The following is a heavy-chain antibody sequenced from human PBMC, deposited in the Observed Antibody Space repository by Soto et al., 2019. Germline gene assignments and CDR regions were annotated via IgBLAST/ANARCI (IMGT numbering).Heavy chain of an antibody. J-gene: IGHJ4*02. V-gene: IGHV4-31*03. D-gene: IGHD3-22*01. CDR1: GGSISSGGYY. CDR2: IYYSRIT. CDR3: ARGHWGHYYDSSGRFDY. Sequence: SETPSLTCTLSGGSISSGGYYWSWIRPHPEKGLEWIGYIYYSRITYYNPSLKSRVTISVDTSKNQFSLKLSSVTAADTAVYYCARGHWGHYYDSSGRFDYWDQGTLVTVSS.